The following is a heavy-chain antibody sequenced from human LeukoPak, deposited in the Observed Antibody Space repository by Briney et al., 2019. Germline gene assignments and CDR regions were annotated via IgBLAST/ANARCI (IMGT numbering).Heavy chain of an antibody. V-gene: IGHV3-66*01. Sequence: PGGSLRLSCAASGFTVSRDYMSWVRQAPGKGLEWVSVIYRDYNTYYADSVRGRFTISRDNSKNTLYLQMNSLRVEDTAVYYCARVRMGYSDYVGLFDYWGQGTLVTVSS. J-gene: IGHJ4*02. D-gene: IGHD4-11*01. CDR1: GFTVSRDY. CDR3: ARVRMGYSDYVGLFDY. CDR2: IYRDYNT.